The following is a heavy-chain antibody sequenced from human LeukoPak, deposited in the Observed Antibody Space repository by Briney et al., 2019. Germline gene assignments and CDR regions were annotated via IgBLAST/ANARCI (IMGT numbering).Heavy chain of an antibody. CDR2: INPSGGST. D-gene: IGHD2-21*02. J-gene: IGHJ4*02. CDR3: ARDPDCGGDCYSGFDY. CDR1: GYTFTSYY. V-gene: IGHV1-46*01. Sequence: ASVKVSCKASGYTFTSYYMHWVRQAPGQGLEWMGIINPSGGSTSYAQKFQGRVTMTRDTSTSTVYMELSSLRSEDTAVYYCARDPDCGGDCYSGFDYWGQGTLVTVSS.